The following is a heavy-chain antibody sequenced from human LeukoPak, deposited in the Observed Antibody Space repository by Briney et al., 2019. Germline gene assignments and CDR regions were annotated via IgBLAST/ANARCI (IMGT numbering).Heavy chain of an antibody. V-gene: IGHV3-23*01. CDR2: TSGSGDNT. J-gene: IGHJ4*02. CDR3: AKGSYYDSSGSFYFDY. Sequence: GSLRLPCAASGFTFSSYAMSWVRQAPGKGLEWVSGTSGSGDNTYYADSVKGRFTISRDNSKNTLYVQVNSLGTEDTAAYYCAKGSYYDSSGSFYFDYWGQGTLVTVSS. D-gene: IGHD3-22*01. CDR1: GFTFSSYA.